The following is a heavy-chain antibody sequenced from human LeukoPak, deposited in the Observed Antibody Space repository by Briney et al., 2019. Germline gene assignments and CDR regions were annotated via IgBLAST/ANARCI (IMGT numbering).Heavy chain of an antibody. V-gene: IGHV4-59*08. D-gene: IGHD1-26*01. CDR1: GGSISSYY. Sequence: SETLSLTCTVSGGSISSYYWSWIRQPPGKGLEWIGYIYYSGSTNYNPSLKSRVTISVDTSKSQFSLKLTSVTATDTAVYYCARQDYSGTYLFDYWGQGTLVTVSS. CDR3: ARQDYSGTYLFDY. J-gene: IGHJ4*02. CDR2: IYYSGST.